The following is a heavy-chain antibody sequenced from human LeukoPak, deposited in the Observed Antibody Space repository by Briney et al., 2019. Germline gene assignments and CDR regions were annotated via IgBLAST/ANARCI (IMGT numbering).Heavy chain of an antibody. CDR3: ASPSIGTLQKYSSSWYYFDY. CDR2: IIPIFGTA. J-gene: IGHJ4*02. CDR1: GGTFSSYA. D-gene: IGHD6-13*01. Sequence: SVKVSCKASGGTFSSYAISWVRQAPGQGLEWMGGIIPIFGTANYAQKFQGRVTITADESTSTAYMELSSLRSEDTAVYCCASPSIGTLQKYSSSWYYFDYWGQGTLVTVSS. V-gene: IGHV1-69*13.